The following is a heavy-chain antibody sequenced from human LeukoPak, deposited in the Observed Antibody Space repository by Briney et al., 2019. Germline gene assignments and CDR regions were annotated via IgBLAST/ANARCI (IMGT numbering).Heavy chain of an antibody. CDR1: GFTVSSNY. CDR2: IYSGGST. J-gene: IGHJ6*02. Sequence: GGCLRLSCAASGFTVSSNYMNWVRQAPGKGLEWVSVIYSGGSTYYADSVKGRFTISRDNSKNSLYLQMNSLRAEDTAVYYCARAPSYDYGMDVWGQGTTVTVSS. V-gene: IGHV3-53*01. CDR3: ARAPSYDYGMDV.